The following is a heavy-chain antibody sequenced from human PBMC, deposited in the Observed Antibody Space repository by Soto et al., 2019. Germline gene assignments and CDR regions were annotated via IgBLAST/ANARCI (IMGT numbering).Heavy chain of an antibody. CDR2: MNPNSGNT. J-gene: IGHJ6*02. CDR3: ARGRNGMDV. V-gene: IGHV1-8*01. CDR1: GDTFTNYD. Sequence: QVQLVQSGAEVKKPGASVKVSCKASGDTFTNYDIKWVRQATGQGLEWMGWMNPNSGNTGYAKKLQGRVTMTRNTSISTAYMELSSLGSEDTAVYYCARGRNGMDVWGQGTTVTVSS.